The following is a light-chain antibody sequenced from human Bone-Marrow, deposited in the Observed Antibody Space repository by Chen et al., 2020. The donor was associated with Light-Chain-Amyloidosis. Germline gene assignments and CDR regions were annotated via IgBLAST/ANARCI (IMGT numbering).Light chain of an antibody. CDR1: QSLVHSDGNIY. CDR2: KVS. V-gene: IGKV2-30*02. Sequence: DVVMTQSQLSLPVTLGQPVAISCRSSQSLVHSDGNIYLNWLQQRPGQSPRRLIYKVSNRDSGIPDRFSGSGSDTDFTLRISRVEAEDVAIYYCMQGAHWLHTFGQGTKIEIK. CDR3: MQGAHWLHT. J-gene: IGKJ2*01.